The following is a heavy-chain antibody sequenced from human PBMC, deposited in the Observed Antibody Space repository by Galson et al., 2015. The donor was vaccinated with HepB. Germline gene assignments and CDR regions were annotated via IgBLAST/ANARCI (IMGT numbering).Heavy chain of an antibody. D-gene: IGHD6-13*01. Sequence: SLRLSCAASGFSFSSYGMHWVRQAPGKGLEWVTFINRDGSKQYYADSVKGRFTVSRDNSKNTLFLHMSGLRTEDTAVYYCAKDPTAACGTRGFDYWGQGTLVTVSS. J-gene: IGHJ4*02. V-gene: IGHV3-30*02. CDR1: GFSFSSYG. CDR3: AKDPTAACGTRGFDY. CDR2: INRDGSKQ.